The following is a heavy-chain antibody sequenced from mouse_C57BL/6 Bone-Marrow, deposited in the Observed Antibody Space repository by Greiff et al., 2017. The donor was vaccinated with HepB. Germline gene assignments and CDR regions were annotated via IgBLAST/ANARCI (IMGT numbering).Heavy chain of an antibody. CDR2: IRSKSSNYET. V-gene: IGHV10-3*01. CDR3: VREGAWFAY. Sequence: EVQGVESGGGLVQPKGSLKLSCAASGFTFNTYAMHWVRQAPGKGLEWVARIRSKSSNYETYYADSVKDRFTISRDESQSMLYLQMNNLKTEDTAVYYCVREGAWFAYWGQGTLVTVSA. J-gene: IGHJ3*01. CDR1: GFTFNTYA.